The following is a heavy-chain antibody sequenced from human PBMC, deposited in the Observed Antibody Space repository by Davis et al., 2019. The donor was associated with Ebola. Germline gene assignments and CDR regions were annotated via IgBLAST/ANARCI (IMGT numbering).Heavy chain of an antibody. Sequence: GGSLRLSCAASGFSVSTKYMNWVRQAPGKRLQWVSIMYSGGTTYYADSVKGRFTISRDSSKYTVYLQRNNLRAEDTAVYYCARGDFYYGVDVWGQGTTVTVSS. J-gene: IGHJ6*02. CDR3: ARGDFYYGVDV. CDR2: MYSGGTT. V-gene: IGHV3-53*01. CDR1: GFSVSTKY.